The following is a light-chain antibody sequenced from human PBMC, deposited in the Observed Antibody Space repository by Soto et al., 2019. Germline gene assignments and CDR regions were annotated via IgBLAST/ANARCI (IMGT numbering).Light chain of an antibody. Sequence: QLVLTQSPSASASLGASVKLTCTLRSGHNNYAIAWYQQQPEKGPRYLMRLNSDGSHSKGNGIPDRFSGSSSGAERYLTISSIQSEDEADYYCQTWGTGIRVFGGGTKLTVL. CDR1: SGHNNYA. CDR2: LNSDGSH. J-gene: IGLJ3*02. CDR3: QTWGTGIRV. V-gene: IGLV4-69*01.